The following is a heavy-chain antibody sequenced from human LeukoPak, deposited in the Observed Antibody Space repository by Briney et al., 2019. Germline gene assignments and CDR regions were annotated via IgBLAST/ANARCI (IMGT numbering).Heavy chain of an antibody. CDR2: IIPIFGTA. J-gene: IGHJ3*02. CDR1: GYTFTGYY. CDR3: ARDGDTAMVSFYDI. D-gene: IGHD5-18*01. Sequence: SVKVSCKASGYTFTGYYMHWVRQAPGQGLEWMGGIIPIFGTANYAQKFQGRVTITADESTNTAYMELSSLTYEDTAMYYCARDGDTAMVSFYDIWGQGTKVTVSS. V-gene: IGHV1-69*13.